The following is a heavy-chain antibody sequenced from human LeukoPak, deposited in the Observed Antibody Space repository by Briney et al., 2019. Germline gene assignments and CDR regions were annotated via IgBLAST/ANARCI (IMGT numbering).Heavy chain of an antibody. CDR3: AKDFLGPYYYDSSGHDAFDI. CDR1: GFTFDDYA. J-gene: IGHJ3*02. V-gene: IGHV3-9*01. D-gene: IGHD3-22*01. CDR2: ISWNSGSI. Sequence: GGSLRLSCAASGFTFDDYAMHWVRQAPGKGLEWVSGISWNSGSIGYADSVKGRFTISRDNAKNSLYLQMNSPRAEDTALYYCAKDFLGPYYYDSSGHDAFDIWGQGTMVTVSS.